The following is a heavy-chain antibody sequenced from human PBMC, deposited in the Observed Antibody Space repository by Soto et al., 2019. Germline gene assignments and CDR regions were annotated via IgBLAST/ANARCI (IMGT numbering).Heavy chain of an antibody. Sequence: PSETLSLTCTVSGGSISTYYWSWIRQPPGKGLEWIGYIYYSGSTSYNPSLKSRVTISVDTSKNQFSLKLRSVTAEDTVVYYCAKDLGYSSGWTYYYGMDVWGQGTTVTVSS. V-gene: IGHV4-59*01. CDR2: IYYSGST. CDR3: AKDLGYSSGWTYYYGMDV. D-gene: IGHD6-19*01. J-gene: IGHJ6*02. CDR1: GGSISTYY.